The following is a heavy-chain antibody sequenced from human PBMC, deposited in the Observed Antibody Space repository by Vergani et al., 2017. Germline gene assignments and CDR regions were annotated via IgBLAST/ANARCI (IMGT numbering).Heavy chain of an antibody. J-gene: IGHJ4*02. CDR3: TSPSRACSSTSCYVGSDY. D-gene: IGHD2-2*01. CDR2: IRSKANSYAT. Sequence: EVQLVESGGGLVQPGRSLRLSCAASGFTFSGSAMHWVRQASGKGLEWIGRIRSKANSYATAYAASVKGRFIISRDDSKNTAYLEMNSLKTEDTAVYYCTSPSRACSSTSCYVGSDYWGQGTLVTVSS. CDR1: GFTFSGSA. V-gene: IGHV3-73*01.